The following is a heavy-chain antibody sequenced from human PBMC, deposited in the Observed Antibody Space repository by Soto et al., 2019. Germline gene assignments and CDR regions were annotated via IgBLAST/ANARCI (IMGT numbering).Heavy chain of an antibody. Sequence: SETLSLTCTVSGGSISSSSYYWGWIRQPPGKGLEWIGSIYYSGSTYYNPSLKSRVTISVDTSKNQFSLKLSSVTAADTAVYYCARSYSGYVVDAFDIWGQGTMVTVSS. CDR3: ARSYSGYVVDAFDI. D-gene: IGHD5-12*01. J-gene: IGHJ3*02. V-gene: IGHV4-39*01. CDR2: IYYSGST. CDR1: GGSISSSSYY.